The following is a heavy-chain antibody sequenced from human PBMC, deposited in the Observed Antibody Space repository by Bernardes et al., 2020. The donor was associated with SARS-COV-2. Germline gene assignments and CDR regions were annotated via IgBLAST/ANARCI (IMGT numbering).Heavy chain of an antibody. J-gene: IGHJ4*02. Sequence: GYLSPSRSATGFTFSHYAMHWVRPAPGKGLEYVSAISSNGGTTYYADSVKGRFTISRDNSKNTLYLQMSSLRLEDTALYYCVRDWGGGVYWGQGTLVTVSS. CDR2: ISSNGGTT. D-gene: IGHD3-16*01. CDR1: GFTFSHYA. CDR3: VRDWGGGVY. V-gene: IGHV3-64D*06.